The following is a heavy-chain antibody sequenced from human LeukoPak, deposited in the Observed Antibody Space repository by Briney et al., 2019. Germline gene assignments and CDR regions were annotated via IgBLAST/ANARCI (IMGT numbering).Heavy chain of an antibody. V-gene: IGHV4-61*09. D-gene: IGHD3-3*01. CDR2: IFTVGPA. J-gene: IGHJ6*03. CDR3: ARVGIFGVVLGYYYMDV. Sequence: PSETLSLTCTVSGASISSSPYYWTWIRQPAGKGLEWIGHIFTVGPATYNPSLKSRVTISRDTSKNEVSLSLHSVTAADTAVYYCARVGIFGVVLGYYYMDVWGKGTTVTVSS. CDR1: GASISSSPYY.